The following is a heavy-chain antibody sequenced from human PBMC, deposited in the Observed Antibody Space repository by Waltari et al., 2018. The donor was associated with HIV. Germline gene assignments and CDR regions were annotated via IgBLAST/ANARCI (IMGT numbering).Heavy chain of an antibody. D-gene: IGHD6-6*01. J-gene: IGHJ4*02. Sequence: VHGGRSLRLSCAASGFTFDDYAMHWVRQAPGKGLEWVSGISWNSGSIGYADSVKGRFTISRDNAKNSLYLQMNSLRAEDTALYYCAKVQGSSSLNYFDYWGQGTLVTVSS. CDR1: GFTFDDYA. CDR3: AKVQGSSSLNYFDY. CDR2: ISWNSGSI. V-gene: IGHV3-9*01.